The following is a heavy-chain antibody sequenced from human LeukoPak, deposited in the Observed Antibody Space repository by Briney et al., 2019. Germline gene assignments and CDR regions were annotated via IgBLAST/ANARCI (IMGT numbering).Heavy chain of an antibody. CDR1: GYTFTGYY. J-gene: IGHJ4*02. Sequence: AASVKVSCKASGYTFTGYYMHWVRQAPGQGPEWMGWINPNSGDTNYAQKFQGRVTMTRDMSTSTVYMELSSLRSEDTAVYYCARDQARGDGDAFDYWGQGTLVTVSS. V-gene: IGHV1-2*02. CDR3: ARDQARGDGDAFDY. CDR2: INPNSGDT. D-gene: IGHD4-17*01.